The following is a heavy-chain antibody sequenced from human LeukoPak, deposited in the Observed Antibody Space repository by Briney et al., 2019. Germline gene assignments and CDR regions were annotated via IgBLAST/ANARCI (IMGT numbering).Heavy chain of an antibody. CDR3: ARVRYCSSTSCYTFDP. V-gene: IGHV4-39*01. CDR2: IYYSGST. Sequence: SETLSLTCTVPGVSISTSFYYWGWIRQPPGKGLEWIGTIYYSGSTYYNPSFKSRVTISVDTSKNQFSLKLSSVTAADTAVYYCARVRYCSSTSCYTFDPWGQGTLVTVSS. CDR1: GVSISTSFYY. D-gene: IGHD2-2*01. J-gene: IGHJ5*02.